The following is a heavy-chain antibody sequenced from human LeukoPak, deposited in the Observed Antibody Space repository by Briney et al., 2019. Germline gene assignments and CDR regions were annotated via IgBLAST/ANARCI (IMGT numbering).Heavy chain of an antibody. J-gene: IGHJ5*02. V-gene: IGHV4-34*01. D-gene: IGHD2-15*01. CDR1: GGSFSGYY. CDR2: INHSGST. Sequence: SETLSLTCAVYGGSFSGYYWSWIRQPPGKGLEWIGEINHSGSTNYNPSLKSRVTISVDTSKNQFSLKLSSVTAADTAVYYCARHRLYCSGGSCVRRRSSTEYGARFDPWGQGTLVTVSS. CDR3: ARHRLYCSGGSCVRRRSSTEYGARFDP.